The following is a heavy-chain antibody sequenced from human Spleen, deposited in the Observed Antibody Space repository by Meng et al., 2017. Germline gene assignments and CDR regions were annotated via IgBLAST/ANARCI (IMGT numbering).Heavy chain of an antibody. D-gene: IGHD5-18*01. V-gene: IGHV5-51*01. CDR3: ARLDIHMVTNLDN. CDR2: IYPGDSDA. J-gene: IGHJ4*02. Sequence: GESLKISCKASGYSFTNYWIGWVRQMPGKGLECMGIIYPGDSDARYSPSFQGHVTISADKSINTAYLQWSSLKASDTAMYFCARLDIHMVTNLDNWGQGTLVTVSS. CDR1: GYSFTNYW.